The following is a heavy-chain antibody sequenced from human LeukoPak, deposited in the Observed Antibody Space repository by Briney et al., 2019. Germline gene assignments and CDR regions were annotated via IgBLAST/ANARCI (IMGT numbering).Heavy chain of an antibody. CDR3: ARDRYYEPLDY. CDR2: ISYTGST. J-gene: IGHJ4*02. Sequence: SETLSLTCTVSGDSISSRSYYWGWIRQPPGQGLEWIGHISYTGSTYYNPSFKSRVTISVDTSENQFSLQLRSVAAADTAVYYCARDRYYEPLDYWGQGTLVTVST. CDR1: GDSISSRSYY. V-gene: IGHV4-39*07. D-gene: IGHD3-22*01.